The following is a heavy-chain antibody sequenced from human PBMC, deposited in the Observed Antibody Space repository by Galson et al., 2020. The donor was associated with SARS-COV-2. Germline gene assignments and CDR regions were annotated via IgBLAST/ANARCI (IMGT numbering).Heavy chain of an antibody. V-gene: IGHV1-24*01. CDR2: FDPDDGET. CDR1: GYSLTELS. CDR3: ATGTVEAATWWFDP. D-gene: IGHD2-15*01. J-gene: IGHJ5*02. Sequence: CKVSGYSLTELSMHWVRQAPGKGIERMGGFDPDDGETIYAQKFQGRVNMPEDKSTNTAYMELRSLRSEDAAVYYWATGTVEAATWWFDPWGQGTLVTVSS.